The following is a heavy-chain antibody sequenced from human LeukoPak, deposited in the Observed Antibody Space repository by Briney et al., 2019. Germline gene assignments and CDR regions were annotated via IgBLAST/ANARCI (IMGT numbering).Heavy chain of an antibody. Sequence: SETLSLTCAVYGGSFSGYYWSWIRQPPGKGLEWIGEINHSGSTNYNPSLKSRVTISVDTSKNQFSLKLSSVTAADTAVYYCARHPATANTTFDYWGQGTLVTVSS. V-gene: IGHV4-34*01. J-gene: IGHJ4*02. CDR1: GGSFSGYY. D-gene: IGHD2-21*02. CDR2: INHSGST. CDR3: ARHPATANTTFDY.